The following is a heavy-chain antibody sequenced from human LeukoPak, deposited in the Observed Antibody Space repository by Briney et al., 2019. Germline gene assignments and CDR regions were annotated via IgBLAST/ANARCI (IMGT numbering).Heavy chain of an antibody. CDR1: GGSISSYY. D-gene: IGHD6-13*01. V-gene: IGHV4-59*01. Sequence: SETLSPTCAVYGGSISSYYWSWIRQPPGKGLEWIGYIYYSGSTNYNPSLKSRVTISVDTSKNQFSLKLSSVTAADTAVYYCARAYSSSWYYFDYWGQGTLVTVSS. CDR3: ARAYSSSWYYFDY. CDR2: IYYSGST. J-gene: IGHJ4*02.